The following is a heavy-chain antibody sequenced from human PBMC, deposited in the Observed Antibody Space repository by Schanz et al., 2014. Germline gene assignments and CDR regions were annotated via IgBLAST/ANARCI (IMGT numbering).Heavy chain of an antibody. CDR2: ISNDGSIK. V-gene: IGHV3-30-3*01. Sequence: QVQLLQFGGGVVQPGRSLRLSCAASGFTFSSYAMHWVRQAPGKGLEWVALISNDGSIKYYADSVEGRFTISRDNSENTLYLQMNSLSADDTAVFYGAKGMGYCSGGTCYDYYYYGLDVWGQGTTVTVYS. J-gene: IGHJ6*02. CDR1: GFTFSSYA. CDR3: AKGMGYCSGGTCYDYYYYGLDV. D-gene: IGHD2-15*01.